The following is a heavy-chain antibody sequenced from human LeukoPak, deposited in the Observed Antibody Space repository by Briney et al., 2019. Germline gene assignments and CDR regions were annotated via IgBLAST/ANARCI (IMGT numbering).Heavy chain of an antibody. CDR1: GFTFSSYW. D-gene: IGHD6-19*01. CDR3: TREISSGWYFL. V-gene: IGHV3-74*01. J-gene: IGHJ4*02. CDR2: INGDGSST. Sequence: GWSLRLSCAASGFTFSSYWMHWVRQAPGKGLVWVSRINGDGSSTGYADSVKGRFTISRDNAKNTLYLQMNSLRADDTAVYYCTREISSGWYFLWGQGTLVTVSS.